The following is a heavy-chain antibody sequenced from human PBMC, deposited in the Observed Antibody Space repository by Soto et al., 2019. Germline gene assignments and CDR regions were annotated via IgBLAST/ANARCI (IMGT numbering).Heavy chain of an antibody. CDR1: GFTFSNYA. J-gene: IGHJ4*01. CDR2: ITGSGDST. Sequence: EVQLLESGGGVVRPGGSLRLSCAASGFTFSNYALSWVRQAPGKGLEWVSAITGSGDSTYYADSVKGRFTISRDNSKNTLYLQMSSLRGEDTAVYYCAKGELPLDYCGQGTLVTVSS. CDR3: AKGELPLDY. D-gene: IGHD1-7*01. V-gene: IGHV3-23*01.